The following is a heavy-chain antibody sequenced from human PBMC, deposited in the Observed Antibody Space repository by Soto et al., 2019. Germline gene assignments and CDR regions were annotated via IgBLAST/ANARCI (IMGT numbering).Heavy chain of an antibody. CDR3: ATGGSSWTPYIDY. CDR1: GFTVSSNY. Sequence: EVQLVETGGGLIQPGGSLRLSCAASGFTVSSNYMSWVRQAPGKGLEWVSVIYSGVSTYYADSVKGRFTISRDNSKNKLYLQMNSLRAEDTAVYYCATGGSSWTPYIDYWGQGTLVTVSS. CDR2: IYSGVST. V-gene: IGHV3-53*02. D-gene: IGHD6-13*01. J-gene: IGHJ4*02.